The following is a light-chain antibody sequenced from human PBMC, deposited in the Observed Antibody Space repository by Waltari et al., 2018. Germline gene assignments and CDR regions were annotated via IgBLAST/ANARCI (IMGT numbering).Light chain of an antibody. CDR1: QSILYSSNNKNY. CDR2: WAS. Sequence: DIVMTQSPDSLAVSLGERATINCKSSQSILYSSNNKNYLAWYQQRPGQPPNLLIYWASTRESGVPDRFSGSGSGTYFTLTISSLQAEDVAVYYCQQYYNTPQTFGQGTKVEIK. J-gene: IGKJ1*01. CDR3: QQYYNTPQT. V-gene: IGKV4-1*01.